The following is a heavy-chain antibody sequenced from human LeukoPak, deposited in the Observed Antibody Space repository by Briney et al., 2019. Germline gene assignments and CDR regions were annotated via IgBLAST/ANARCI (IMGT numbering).Heavy chain of an antibody. CDR1: GGSINNYY. J-gene: IGHJ3*02. CDR3: ARGHYCSADICSGGDAFDI. Sequence: KTSETLSLTCTVSGGSINNYYWSWIRQPAGKGLEWIGRIYTRGSTNYNPSLKSRVTMSVDTSKNQFSLELSSVTAADTAVYYCARGHYCSADICSGGDAFDIWGQGTMVSVSS. V-gene: IGHV4-4*07. CDR2: IYTRGST. D-gene: IGHD2-15*01.